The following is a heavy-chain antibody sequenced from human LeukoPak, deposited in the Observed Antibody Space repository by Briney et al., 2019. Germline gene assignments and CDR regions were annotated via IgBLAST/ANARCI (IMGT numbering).Heavy chain of an antibody. V-gene: IGHV3-30-3*01. J-gene: IGHJ4*02. CDR1: GFTFSSYA. CDR3: ARFHLGVPADY. CDR2: ISYDGSNK. D-gene: IGHD2-2*01. Sequence: GRSLRLSCAASGFTFSSYAMHWVRQAPGKGPEWVAVISYDGSNKYYADSVKGRFTISRGNSKNTLYLQMNSLRAEDTAVYYCARFHLGVPADYWGQGTLVTVSS.